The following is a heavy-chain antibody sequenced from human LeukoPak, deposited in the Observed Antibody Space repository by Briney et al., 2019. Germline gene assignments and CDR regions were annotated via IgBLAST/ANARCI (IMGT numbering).Heavy chain of an antibody. CDR3: ARDLWFGELYYGTDV. CDR1: GFTFSSYA. J-gene: IGHJ6*02. Sequence: GGSLRLSCAASGFTFSSYAMHWVRQAPGKGLEWVAVISYDGSNKYYADSVKGRFTISRDNSKNTLYLQMNSLRAEDTAVYYCARDLWFGELYYGTDVWGQGTTVTVSS. CDR2: ISYDGSNK. D-gene: IGHD3-10*01. V-gene: IGHV3-30-3*01.